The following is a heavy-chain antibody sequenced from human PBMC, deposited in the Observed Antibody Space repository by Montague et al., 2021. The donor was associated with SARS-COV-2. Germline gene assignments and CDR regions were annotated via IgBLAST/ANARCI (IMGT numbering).Heavy chain of an antibody. Sequence: SLRLSCAASGFTFGTSTMIWVRQAPGKGLEWVSSICSGSSFILYADSVKGRFTISRDNAGNSLFLQMDSLRPEDTAVYFCARDRYSNAYPDYWGQGTLVTVSS. J-gene: IGHJ4*02. D-gene: IGHD1-26*01. CDR2: ICSGSSFI. CDR1: GFTFGTST. CDR3: ARDRYSNAYPDY. V-gene: IGHV3-21*01.